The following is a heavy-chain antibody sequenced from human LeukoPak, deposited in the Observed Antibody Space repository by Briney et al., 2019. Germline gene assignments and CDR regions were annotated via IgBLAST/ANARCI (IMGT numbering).Heavy chain of an antibody. V-gene: IGHV4-34*01. CDR2: IYHSGST. D-gene: IGHD6-13*01. Sequence: SETLSLTCAVYGGSFSGYYWSWIRQPPGKGLEWIGSIYHSGSTYYNPSLKSRVTISVDTSKNQFSLKLSSVTAADTAVYYCARTSSWRVNWFDPWGQGTLVTVSS. CDR3: ARTSSWRVNWFDP. J-gene: IGHJ5*02. CDR1: GGSFSGYY.